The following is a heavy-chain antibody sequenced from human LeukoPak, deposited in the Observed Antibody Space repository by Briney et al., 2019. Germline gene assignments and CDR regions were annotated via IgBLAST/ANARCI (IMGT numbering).Heavy chain of an antibody. Sequence: GGSLRLSCAASGFTFSSYGMHWVRQAPGEGLVWVAFIRYDGSNKYYADSVKGRFTISRDNSKNTLYLQMNSLRAEDTAVYYCAKDSNYDFWSGYSFDYWGQGTLVTVSS. J-gene: IGHJ4*02. CDR1: GFTFSSYG. CDR2: IRYDGSNK. D-gene: IGHD3-3*01. V-gene: IGHV3-30*02. CDR3: AKDSNYDFWSGYSFDY.